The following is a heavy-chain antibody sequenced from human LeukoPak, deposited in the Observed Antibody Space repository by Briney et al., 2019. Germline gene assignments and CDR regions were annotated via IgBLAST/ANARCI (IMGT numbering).Heavy chain of an antibody. Sequence: GRSLRLSCAASGFTFSSYAMHWVRQAPGKRLEWVAVISYDGSNKYYADSVKGRFTISRDNSKNTLYLQMNSLRAEDTAVYYCARDTPVGRNYDSSVGGVGAFDIWGQGTMVTVSS. CDR1: GFTFSSYA. CDR3: ARDTPVGRNYDSSVGGVGAFDI. V-gene: IGHV3-30-3*01. D-gene: IGHD3-22*01. CDR2: ISYDGSNK. J-gene: IGHJ3*02.